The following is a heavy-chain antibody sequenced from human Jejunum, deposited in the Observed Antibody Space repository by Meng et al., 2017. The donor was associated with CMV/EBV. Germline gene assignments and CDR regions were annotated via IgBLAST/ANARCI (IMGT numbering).Heavy chain of an antibody. Sequence: SCDASGFTFSSYEMTCVRQAPGKGLEWVSSLSSGSAIIYYADSVKGRFTISRDNAKSSLYLQMNSLRAEDTALYYCARAGWAAIGYWGQGTVVTVSS. J-gene: IGHJ4*02. CDR1: GFTFSSYE. CDR3: ARAGWAAIGY. CDR2: LSSGSAII. V-gene: IGHV3-48*03. D-gene: IGHD2-2*01.